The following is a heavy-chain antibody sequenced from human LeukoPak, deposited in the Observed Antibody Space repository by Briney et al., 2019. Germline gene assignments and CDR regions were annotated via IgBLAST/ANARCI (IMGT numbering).Heavy chain of an antibody. CDR2: ISISTSTI. J-gene: IGHJ3*02. V-gene: IGHV3-48*04. CDR3: ARDYRSSSGRAFDI. D-gene: IGHD6-13*01. CDR1: GFNFSTYS. Sequence: PGGSLRLSCAASGFNFSTYSMNWVRQAPGKGLEWVSYISISTSTIYYADSVKGRFTISRDNAKKSLYLQMNSLRAEDSALYYCARDYRSSSGRAFDIWGQGTMVTVSS.